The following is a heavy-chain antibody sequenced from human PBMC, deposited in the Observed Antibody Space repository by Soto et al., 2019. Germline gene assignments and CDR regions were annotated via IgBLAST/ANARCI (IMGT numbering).Heavy chain of an antibody. J-gene: IGHJ3*02. D-gene: IGHD2-2*01. CDR2: IYPGDSDT. CDR3: ARQDGFVVVPAATPRHFDI. CDR1: GYRFTSYW. Sequence: PGESLRISCKGSGYRFTSYWIVLVRPLPGKGLEWMGIIYPGDSDTRYSPSFQGQVTISADKSISTAYLQWSSLKASDTAMYYCARQDGFVVVPAATPRHFDIWGQGTMVTVSS. V-gene: IGHV5-51*01.